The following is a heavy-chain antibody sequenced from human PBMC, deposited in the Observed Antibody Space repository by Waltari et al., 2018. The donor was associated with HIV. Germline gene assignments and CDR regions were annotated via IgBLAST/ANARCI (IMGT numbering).Heavy chain of an antibody. CDR3: ARAHVSTYCSGATCNYGMDG. CDR2: IKQDGSGI. J-gene: IGHJ6*02. CDR1: GFTFGSHW. Sequence: EVQLVDSGGGLAQPGGSLRLSCTASGFTFGSHWMSWVRQAPGKGREWLAKIKQDGSGIYYVDSVKGRFTISRDNAKNSLYLQMNSLRAEDTAVYYCARAHVSTYCSGATCNYGMDGWGRGTTVTVSS. V-gene: IGHV3-7*04. D-gene: IGHD2-15*01.